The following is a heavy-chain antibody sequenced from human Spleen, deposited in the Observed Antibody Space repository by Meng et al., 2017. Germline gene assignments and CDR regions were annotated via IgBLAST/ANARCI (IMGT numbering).Heavy chain of an antibody. V-gene: IGHV2-5*02. CDR2: IYWDDDK. J-gene: IGHJ4*02. Sequence: QITLKESGPTLVKPTQTLTLTCTFSGFSLSTSGVGVGWIRQPPGKALEWLALIYWDDDKRYSPSLRSRLTITKDTSKNQVVLTMTNMDPVDTATYYCAHRIVGTTLTGIFFDYWGQGTLVTVSS. CDR3: AHRIVGTTLTGIFFDY. CDR1: GFSLSTSGVG. D-gene: IGHD1-26*01.